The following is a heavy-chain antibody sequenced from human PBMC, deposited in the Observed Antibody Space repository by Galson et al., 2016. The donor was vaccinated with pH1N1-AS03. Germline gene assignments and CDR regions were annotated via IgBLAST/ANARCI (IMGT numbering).Heavy chain of an antibody. V-gene: IGHV1-2*02. CDR2: INPNSGDT. CDR3: ARDRTAAPSYYYYMDV. CDR1: GGTSRTSA. Sequence: SVKVSCKASGGTSRTSAFNWVRQAPGQGLEWMGWINPNSGDTNNAQKFEGRVTMTRDTSISTAYMEVNRLISDDTAAYYCARDRTAAPSYYYYMDVWGKGTTVTVSS. D-gene: IGHD6-13*01. J-gene: IGHJ6*03.